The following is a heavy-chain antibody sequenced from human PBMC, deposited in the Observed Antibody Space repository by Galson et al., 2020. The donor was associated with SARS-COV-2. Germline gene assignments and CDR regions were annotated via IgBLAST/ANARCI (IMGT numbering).Heavy chain of an antibody. V-gene: IGHV2-70*11. Sequence: SGPTLVKPTQTLTLTCTFSGFSLSTSGMCVSWIRQPPGKALEWLARIDWDDDKYYSTSLKTRLTISKDTSKNQVVLTMTNMDPVDTATYYCARSTYYYDSSGYHLDAFDIWGQGTMVTVSS. J-gene: IGHJ3*02. CDR2: IDWDDDK. CDR3: ARSTYYYDSSGYHLDAFDI. CDR1: GFSLSTSGMC. D-gene: IGHD3-22*01.